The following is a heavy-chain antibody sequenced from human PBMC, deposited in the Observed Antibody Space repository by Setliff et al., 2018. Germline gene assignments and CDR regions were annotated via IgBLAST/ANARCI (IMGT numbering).Heavy chain of an antibody. CDR3: ARTGTRDDYFDY. J-gene: IGHJ4*02. CDR1: GYTLTELS. Sequence: ASVKVACKVSGYTLTELSRHWVRQAPGKELEWMGGFDPEDGETICAQKFQGRVIMTTDTSTSTAYMELRRLRSEDTAVYYCARTGTRDDYFDYLGQGTMVTVSS. V-gene: IGHV1-24*01. D-gene: IGHD1-1*01. CDR2: FDPEDGET.